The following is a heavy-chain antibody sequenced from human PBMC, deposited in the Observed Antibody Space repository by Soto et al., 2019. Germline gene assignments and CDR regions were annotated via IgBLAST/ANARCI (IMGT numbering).Heavy chain of an antibody. V-gene: IGHV1-8*01. Sequence: QVQLVQSGAEVKKPGASVKVSCKASGYTFTSYDINWVRQATGQGLEWMGWMNPNSGNTGYAQKFQGRVTMTRNTSISTAYMELSSLRSEDTAVYYCARMVFVPAAGPYYYYGMDVWGQGTTVTVSS. CDR3: ARMVFVPAAGPYYYYGMDV. CDR2: MNPNSGNT. CDR1: GYTFTSYD. D-gene: IGHD2-2*01. J-gene: IGHJ6*02.